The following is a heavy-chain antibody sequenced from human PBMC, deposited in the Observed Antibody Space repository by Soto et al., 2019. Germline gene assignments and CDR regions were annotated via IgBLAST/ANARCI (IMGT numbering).Heavy chain of an antibody. CDR3: ARERGATAVAGSDYYYNYYAMDV. CDR1: GGSISSYY. CDR2: IYTSGST. J-gene: IGHJ6*02. V-gene: IGHV4-4*07. D-gene: IGHD6-19*01. Sequence: TLSLTCTVSGGSISSYYWSWIRQPAGKGLEWIGRIYTSGSTNYNPSLKSRVTMSVDTSKNQFSLWHSSVAAADATRYYGARERGATAVAGSDYYYNYYAMDVWGQGTTVTVSS.